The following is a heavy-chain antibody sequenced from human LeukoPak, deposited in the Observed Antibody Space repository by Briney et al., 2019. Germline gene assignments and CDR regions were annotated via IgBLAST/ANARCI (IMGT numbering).Heavy chain of an antibody. CDR3: ARGGDCSGGSCYQPFDY. J-gene: IGHJ4*02. V-gene: IGHV4-39*07. CDR1: GGSIRSTSYY. Sequence: KPSETLSLTCAVSGGSIRSTSYYWGWIRQPPGKGLEWIGSIYYSGSTYYNPSLKSRVTISVDTSKNQFSLKLSSVTAADTAVYYCARGGDCSGGSCYQPFDYWGQGTLVTVSS. CDR2: IYYSGST. D-gene: IGHD2-15*01.